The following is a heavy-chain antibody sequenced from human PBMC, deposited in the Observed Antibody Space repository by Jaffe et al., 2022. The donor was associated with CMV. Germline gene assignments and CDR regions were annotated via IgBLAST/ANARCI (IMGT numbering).Heavy chain of an antibody. CDR2: IKSKTDGGTT. CDR3: TTDTGWSSYYYYMDV. V-gene: IGHV3-15*01. CDR1: GFTFSNAW. J-gene: IGHJ6*03. D-gene: IGHD6-19*01. Sequence: EVQLVESGGGLVKPGGSLRLSCAASGFTFSNAWMSWVRQAPGKGLEWVGRIKSKTDGGTTDYAAPVKGRFTISRDDSKNTLYLQMNSLKTEDTAVYYCTTDTGWSSYYYYMDVWGKGTTVTVSS.